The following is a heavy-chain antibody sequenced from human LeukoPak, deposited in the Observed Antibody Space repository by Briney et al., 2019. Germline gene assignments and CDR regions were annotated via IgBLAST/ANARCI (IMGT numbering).Heavy chain of an antibody. CDR3: AKADGGKGRSIQLDY. CDR2: ISGSGGST. J-gene: IGHJ4*02. D-gene: IGHD4-23*01. CDR1: GFTFSSYA. Sequence: GGSLRLSCAASGFTFSSYAMSWVRQAPGKGLEWVPAISGSGGSTYYADSVKGRFTISRDNSKNTLYLQMNSLRAEDTAVYYCAKADGGKGRSIQLDYWGQGTLVTVSS. V-gene: IGHV3-23*01.